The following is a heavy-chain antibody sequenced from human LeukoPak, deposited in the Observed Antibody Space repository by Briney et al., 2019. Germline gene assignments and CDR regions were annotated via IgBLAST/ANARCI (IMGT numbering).Heavy chain of an antibody. CDR1: GGSISSYY. D-gene: IGHD2-15*01. CDR2: IYYSGST. J-gene: IGHJ4*02. V-gene: IGHV4-59*01. CDR3: ARDIGGGSV. Sequence: SETLSLTCTVSGGSISSYYWSWIRQPPGKGLEWIGYIYYSGSTNYNPSLKSRVAISVDTSKNQFSLKLSSVTAADTAVYYCARDIGGGSVWGQGTLVTVSS.